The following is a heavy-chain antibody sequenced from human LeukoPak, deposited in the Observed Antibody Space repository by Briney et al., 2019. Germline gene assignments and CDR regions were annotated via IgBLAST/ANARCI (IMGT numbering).Heavy chain of an antibody. CDR2: IYYSGST. D-gene: IGHD6-19*01. V-gene: IGHV4-31*03. J-gene: IGHJ6*02. CDR3: TSSSGSGWLGYYYGMDV. CDR1: GGSISSGGYY. Sequence: SETLSLTCTVSGGSISSGGYYWSWIRQHPGKGLEWIGYIYYSGSTYYNPSLKSRVTISVDTSKNQFSLKLSSVTAADTAVYYCTSSSGSGWLGYYYGMDVWGQGTAVTVSS.